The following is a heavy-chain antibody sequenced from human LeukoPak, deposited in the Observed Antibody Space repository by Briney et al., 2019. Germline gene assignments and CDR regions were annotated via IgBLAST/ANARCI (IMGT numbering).Heavy chain of an antibody. CDR3: AGEVGGSWFDP. J-gene: IGHJ5*02. D-gene: IGHD1-26*01. CDR2: IYSSGNT. Sequence: SETLSLTCTVSGGSISSGSHYWSWIRQPAGKGLEWIGRIYSSGNTNYNPSLKSRVTISLDTSMNQFSLNLSSVTAADTAVYYCAGEVGGSWFDPWGLGTLVTVSS. V-gene: IGHV4-61*02. CDR1: GGSISSGSHY.